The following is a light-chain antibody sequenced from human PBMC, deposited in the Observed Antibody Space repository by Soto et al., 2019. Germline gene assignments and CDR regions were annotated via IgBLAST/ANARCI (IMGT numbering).Light chain of an antibody. CDR1: QSINSL. J-gene: IGKJ2*01. CDR3: LQYDHYST. CDR2: DAS. V-gene: IGKV1-5*01. Sequence: IQMTQSPSTLSASVGDSVTITCRASQSINSLVAWYQQHPGKAPKLLIHDASSLENGVPSRFSGSGSGTGFTLTITSLQPDDFATYYCLQYDHYSTFGQGTKLEI.